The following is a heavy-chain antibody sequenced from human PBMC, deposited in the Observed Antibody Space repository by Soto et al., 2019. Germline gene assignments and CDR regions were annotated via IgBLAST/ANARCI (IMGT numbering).Heavy chain of an antibody. CDR3: ARVSTEYFDILTGYLDY. CDR1: GFTFDDYG. V-gene: IGHV3-20*01. D-gene: IGHD3-9*01. J-gene: IGHJ4*02. CDR2: ITWNGGST. Sequence: ELQLVESGGGVVRPGGSLRLSCAASGFTFDDYGMSWVRQVPGKGLEWVYGITWNGGSTGYADSVKGRFTISRDNAKNSLFLQMNSLRAEDTALYHCARVSTEYFDILTGYLDYWGQGVPVTVSS.